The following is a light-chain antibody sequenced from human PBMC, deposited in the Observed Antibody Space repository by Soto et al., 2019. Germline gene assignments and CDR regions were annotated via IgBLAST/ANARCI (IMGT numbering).Light chain of an antibody. Sequence: EIVLTQSPGPLTVSPGERATLSTRASQSVSSKLAWYQQKPGQAPRLLFYGASTGATGIPARFSGSGSETEFTLSISSLQSEDFAVYYCQQYNNWPGTFGQGTKV. CDR1: QSVSSK. J-gene: IGKJ1*01. V-gene: IGKV3-15*01. CDR2: GAS. CDR3: QQYNNWPGT.